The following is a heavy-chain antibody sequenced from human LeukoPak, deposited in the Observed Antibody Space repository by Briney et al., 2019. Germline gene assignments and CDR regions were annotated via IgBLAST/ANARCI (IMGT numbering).Heavy chain of an antibody. CDR1: GASISSSTYY. D-gene: IGHD3-22*01. J-gene: IGHJ4*02. Sequence: SETLSLTCTVSGASISSSTYYWGWIRQPPGKGLEWIGSASYSGNTYYNPSLKSRVTILVDTSKNQFSPKMTSVTAADTAVYYCARDQYYDVSTYYEIDYWGQGTLVTVSS. CDR3: ARDQYYDVSTYYEIDY. V-gene: IGHV4-39*07. CDR2: ASYSGNT.